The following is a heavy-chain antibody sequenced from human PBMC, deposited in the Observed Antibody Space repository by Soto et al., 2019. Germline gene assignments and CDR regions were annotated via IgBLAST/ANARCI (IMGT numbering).Heavy chain of an antibody. CDR1: GYTFTSYG. CDR2: INPGNGNT. CDR3: ARGGYFDSSNSLAY. D-gene: IGHD3-22*01. Sequence: QVQLVQSGAEVKKPGASVKVSCKASGYTFTSYGINWVRQAPGRGLEWMGWINPGNGNTKYSQQFQGRVIIDRDTSASTANMELSSLRSEDTAVYYCARGGYFDSSNSLAYWGLGTLVTVSS. J-gene: IGHJ4*02. V-gene: IGHV1-3*01.